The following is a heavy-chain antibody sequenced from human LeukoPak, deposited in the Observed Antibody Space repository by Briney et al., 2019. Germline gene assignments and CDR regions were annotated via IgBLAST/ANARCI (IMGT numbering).Heavy chain of an antibody. CDR3: ARGDKQLCYFDY. Sequence: SETLSLTCAVYGGSFSGYYWSWIRQPPGKGLEWIGEINHSGSTNYNPSLKSRVTISVDTSKNQFSLKLSSVTAADTAVYYCARGDKQLCYFDYWGQGTLVTVSS. CDR2: INHSGST. CDR1: GGSFSGYY. V-gene: IGHV4-34*01. D-gene: IGHD5-18*01. J-gene: IGHJ4*02.